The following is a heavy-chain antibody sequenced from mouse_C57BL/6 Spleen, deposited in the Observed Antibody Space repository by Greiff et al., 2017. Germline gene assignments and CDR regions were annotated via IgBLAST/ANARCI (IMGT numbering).Heavy chain of an antibody. V-gene: IGHV7-3*01. CDR3: ARLYGNYVWYFDV. Sequence: EVQGVESGGGLVQPGGSLSLSCAASGFTFTDYYMSWVRQPPGKALEWLGFIRNKANGYTTEYSESVKGRFTISRDNSQSILYLQMNALRAEDSATYYCARLYGNYVWYFDVWGTGTTVTVSS. J-gene: IGHJ1*03. CDR1: GFTFTDYY. D-gene: IGHD2-1*01. CDR2: IRNKANGYTT.